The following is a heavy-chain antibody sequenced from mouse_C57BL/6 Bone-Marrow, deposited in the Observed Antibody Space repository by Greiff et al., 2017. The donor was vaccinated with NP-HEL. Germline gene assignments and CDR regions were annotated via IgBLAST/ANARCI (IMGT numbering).Heavy chain of an antibody. CDR2: IYPRSGNT. D-gene: IGHD2-5*01. CDR1: GYTFTSYG. J-gene: IGHJ3*01. CDR3: ARVDYSNLFAY. V-gene: IGHV1-81*01. Sequence: QVQLQQSGAELARPGASVKLSCKASGYTFTSYGISWVKQRTGQGLEWIGEIYPRSGNTYYNEKFKGKATLTADKSSSTAYMELRSLTSEDSAVYFCARVDYSNLFAYWGQGTLVTVSA.